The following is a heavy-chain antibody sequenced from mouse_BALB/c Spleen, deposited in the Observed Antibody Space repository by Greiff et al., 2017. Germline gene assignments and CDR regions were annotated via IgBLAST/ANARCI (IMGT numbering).Heavy chain of an antibody. CDR3: ARWGYGNFFFDY. V-gene: IGHV1-80*01. CDR1: GYAFSSYW. CDR2: IYPGDGDT. Sequence: QVQLKESGAELVRPGSSVKISCKASGYAFSSYWMNWVKQRPGQGLEWIGQIYPGDGDTNYNGKFKGKATLTADKSSSTAYMQLSSLTSEDSAVYFCARWGYGNFFFDYWGQGTTLTVSS. J-gene: IGHJ2*01. D-gene: IGHD2-10*02.